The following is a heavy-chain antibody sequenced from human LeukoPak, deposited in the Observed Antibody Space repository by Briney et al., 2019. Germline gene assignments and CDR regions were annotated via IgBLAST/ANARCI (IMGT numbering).Heavy chain of an antibody. CDR1: GYTFTSYG. CDR2: ISAYNGNT. J-gene: IGHJ4*02. D-gene: IGHD6-6*01. V-gene: IGHV1-18*01. CDR3: ARSKTYSSSSSFDY. Sequence: ASVKVSCKASGYTFTSYGIRWVRQAPGQGLEWMGWISAYNGNTNYAQKLQGRVTMTTDTSTSTAYMELRSLRSDDTAVYYCARSKTYSSSSSFDYWGQGTLVTVSS.